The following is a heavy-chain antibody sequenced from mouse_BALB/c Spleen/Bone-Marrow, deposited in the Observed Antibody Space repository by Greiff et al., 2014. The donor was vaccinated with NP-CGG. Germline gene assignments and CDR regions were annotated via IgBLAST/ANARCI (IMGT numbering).Heavy chain of an antibody. J-gene: IGHJ4*01. CDR3: ARDYYGSLYAMDY. V-gene: IGHV2-9*02. CDR1: GFSLTSYG. CDR2: IWAGGST. Sequence: QVHVKQSGPGLVAPSQSLSITCTVSGFSLTSYGVHWVRQPPGKGLEWLGVIWAGGSTNYNSALMSRLSISKDSSKSQVFLKMNSLQTDDTAMYYCARDYYGSLYAMDYWGQGTSVTVSS. D-gene: IGHD1-1*01.